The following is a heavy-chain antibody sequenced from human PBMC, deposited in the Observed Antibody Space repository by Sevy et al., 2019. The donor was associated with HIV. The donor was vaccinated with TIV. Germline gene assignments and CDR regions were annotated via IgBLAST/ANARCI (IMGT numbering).Heavy chain of an antibody. V-gene: IGHV3-48*03. CDR3: ATSRRDDYNYFFDY. Sequence: GGSLRLSCVASGFTFSRYEVNWVRQAPGKGLQWISYISTGGATIYYSDSLKGRFTISRDNAKNSVHLQMNSLGAEDTALYYCATSRRDDYNYFFDYWGQGTLVTVSS. CDR1: GFTFSRYE. CDR2: ISTGGATI. D-gene: IGHD4-4*01. J-gene: IGHJ4*02.